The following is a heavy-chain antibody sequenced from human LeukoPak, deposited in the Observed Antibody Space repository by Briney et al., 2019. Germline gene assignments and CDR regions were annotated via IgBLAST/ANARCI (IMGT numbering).Heavy chain of an antibody. CDR3: ARVPTVTFFDY. Sequence: PSETLSLTCTVSGYSISSGYYWGWIRQPPGKGLEWIGSIYHSGSTYYNPSLKSRVTISVDTSKNHVSLKLSPVTAADTAVYYCARVPTVTFFDYWGQGTLVTVSS. V-gene: IGHV4-38-2*02. CDR2: IYHSGST. CDR1: GYSISSGYY. D-gene: IGHD4-17*01. J-gene: IGHJ4*02.